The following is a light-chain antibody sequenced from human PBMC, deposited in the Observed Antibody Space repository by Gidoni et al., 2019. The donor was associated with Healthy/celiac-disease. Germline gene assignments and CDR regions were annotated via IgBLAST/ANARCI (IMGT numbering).Light chain of an antibody. CDR2: AAS. CDR3: QQSYNTPT. V-gene: IGKV1-39*01. CDR1: QRISSY. Sequence: DIQMTQSPSSLSASVGDRVTMTCRASQRISSYLNWYQQKPGKAPKLLIYAASSLQSGVPSRFSGSGSGTDFTLTISSLQPEDFATYYCQQSYNTPTFGGGTKVEIK. J-gene: IGKJ4*01.